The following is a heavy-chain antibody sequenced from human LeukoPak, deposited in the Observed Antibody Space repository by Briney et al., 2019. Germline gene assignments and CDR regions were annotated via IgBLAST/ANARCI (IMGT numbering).Heavy chain of an antibody. Sequence: GESLKISCKGSGYSFTSYWIGWVRQMPGKGLEWMGIIYPGDSDTRYSPSFQGQVTTSADKSISTAYLQWSSLKTSDTAMNYCARLSSSSLNAFDIWGQGTMVTVSS. V-gene: IGHV5-51*01. CDR2: IYPGDSDT. D-gene: IGHD6-13*01. CDR1: GYSFTSYW. J-gene: IGHJ3*02. CDR3: ARLSSSSLNAFDI.